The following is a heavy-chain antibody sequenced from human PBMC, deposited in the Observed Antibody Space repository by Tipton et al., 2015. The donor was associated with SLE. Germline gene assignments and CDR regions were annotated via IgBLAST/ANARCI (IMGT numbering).Heavy chain of an antibody. D-gene: IGHD3-22*01. V-gene: IGHV4-4*08. CDR3: GGGNYFDYYMDV. J-gene: IGHJ6*03. CDR2: IYSSGST. Sequence: TLSLTCTVSGASISDHYRTWIRQPPGKGLEWIGYIYSSGSTTYTPSLKSRIAISVDTSTMQFSLRLTSVTAADTAVYYCGGGNYFDYYMDVWGKGTTVTVSS. CDR1: GASISDHY.